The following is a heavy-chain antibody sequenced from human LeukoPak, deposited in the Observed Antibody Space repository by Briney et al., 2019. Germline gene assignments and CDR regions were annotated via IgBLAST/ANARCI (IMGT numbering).Heavy chain of an antibody. V-gene: IGHV3-11*01. CDR1: GFTFSDYY. CDR3: ARPSSATALQWEHLTFSYYYGMDV. CDR2: ISSSGSTI. D-gene: IGHD1-26*01. Sequence: GGSLRLSCAASGFTFSDYYMSWTRQAPGKGLEWVSYISSSGSTIYYADSVKGRFTISRDNAKNSLYLQMNSLRAEDTAVYYCARPSSATALQWEHLTFSYYYGMDVWGQGTTVTVSS. J-gene: IGHJ6*02.